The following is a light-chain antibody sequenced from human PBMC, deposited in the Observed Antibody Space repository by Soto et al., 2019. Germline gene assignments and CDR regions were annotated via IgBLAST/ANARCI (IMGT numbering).Light chain of an antibody. CDR3: QQHNKWPPIN. J-gene: IGKJ5*01. CDR1: QSVSSN. CDR2: GVS. Sequence: EIVMTQSPATLSVSPGERATLSCRASQSVSSNLAWYQQKPGQAPRLLIYGVSTRATGIPARFSGSGSGTEFTLTISSLQSEDFAVYYCQQHNKWPPINFGQGTRLEIK. V-gene: IGKV3-15*01.